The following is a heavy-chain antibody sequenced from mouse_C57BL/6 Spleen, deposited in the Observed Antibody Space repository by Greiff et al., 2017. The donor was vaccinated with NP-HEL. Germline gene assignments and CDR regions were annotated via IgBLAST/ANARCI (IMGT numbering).Heavy chain of an antibody. CDR3: ARTSSGYSWFAY. CDR1: DYTFTSYW. Sequence: QVQLQQPGAELVKPGAAVKLSCKASDYTFTSYWMHWVKQRPGQGLEWIGMIHPNSGSTNYNEKFKSKATLTVDKSSSTAYMQLSSLTSEDSAVYYCARTSSGYSWFAYWGQGTLVTVSA. CDR2: IHPNSGST. J-gene: IGHJ3*01. D-gene: IGHD3-2*02. V-gene: IGHV1-64*01.